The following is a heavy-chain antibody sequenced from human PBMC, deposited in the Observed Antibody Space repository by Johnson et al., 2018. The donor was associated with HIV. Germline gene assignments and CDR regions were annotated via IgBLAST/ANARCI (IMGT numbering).Heavy chain of an antibody. V-gene: IGHV3-20*04. CDR1: GFTFHDYA. CDR2: INWNGAIT. J-gene: IGHJ3*01. CDR3: ARDKSGSYRGAFDV. Sequence: MLLVESGGGVVQPGRSLRLPCAPSGFTFHDYAMSWVRQAPGKGLEWVSCINWNGAITGYAGSVKGRFIISRDNAKNSLYLQMNTLRAEDTALYYCARDKSGSYRGAFDVWGQGTMVTVSS. D-gene: IGHD1-26*01.